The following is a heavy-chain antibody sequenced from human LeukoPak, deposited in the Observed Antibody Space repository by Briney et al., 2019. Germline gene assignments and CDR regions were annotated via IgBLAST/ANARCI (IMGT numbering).Heavy chain of an antibody. CDR1: GASISSHY. V-gene: IGHV4-59*11. D-gene: IGHD5-18*01. J-gene: IGHJ4*02. CDR2: IHYSGIT. CDR3: ARVYGYGKFDY. Sequence: SETLSLTCTVSGASISSHYWGWIRQPPGRGLEWIGYIHYSGITSYDPSLKSRVTISVDTSKSQFSLNLSSVTAADTAVYYCARVYGYGKFDYWGPGTLVTVSS.